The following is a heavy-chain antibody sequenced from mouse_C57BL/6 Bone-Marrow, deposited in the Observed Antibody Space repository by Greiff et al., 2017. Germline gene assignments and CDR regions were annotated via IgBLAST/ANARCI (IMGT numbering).Heavy chain of an antibody. CDR3: ARRGDFTTVVEDY. D-gene: IGHD1-1*01. Sequence: EVKLVESGGDLVKPGGSLKLSCAASGFTFSSYGMSWVRQTPDKRLEWVATISSGGSYTYYPDSVKGRFTISRDNAKNTLYLQMSSLKSEDTAMYYCARRGDFTTVVEDYWGQGTTLTVSS. CDR2: ISSGGSYT. CDR1: GFTFSSYG. V-gene: IGHV5-6*02. J-gene: IGHJ2*01.